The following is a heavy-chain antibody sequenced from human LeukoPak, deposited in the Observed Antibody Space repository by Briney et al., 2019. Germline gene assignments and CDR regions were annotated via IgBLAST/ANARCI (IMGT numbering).Heavy chain of an antibody. CDR1: GFTFSSYG. Sequence: QAGGSLRLSCAASGFTFSSYGMHWVRQAPGKGLEWVAFIRYDGSNKYYADSVKGRFTISRDNSKNTLYLQMNSLRAEDTAVYYCAKGYRGVVPAASPVWGQGTLVTVSS. D-gene: IGHD2-2*01. CDR3: AKGYRGVVPAASPV. V-gene: IGHV3-30*02. CDR2: IRYDGSNK. J-gene: IGHJ4*02.